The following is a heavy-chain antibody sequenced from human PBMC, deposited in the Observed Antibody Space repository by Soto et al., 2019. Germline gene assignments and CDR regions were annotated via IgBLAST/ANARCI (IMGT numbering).Heavy chain of an antibody. D-gene: IGHD4-17*01. J-gene: IGHJ4*02. CDR3: ARSPLPDYGDYVFDY. CDR2: IYYSGST. V-gene: IGHV4-31*03. CDR1: GGSISSGGYY. Sequence: QVQLQESGPGLVKPSQTLSLTCTVSGGSISSGGYYWSWIRQHPGKGLEWIGYIYYSGSTYYNPSLKSRVTLSVDTSKNQFSLKLSSVTAADTAVYYCARSPLPDYGDYVFDYWGQGTLVTVSS.